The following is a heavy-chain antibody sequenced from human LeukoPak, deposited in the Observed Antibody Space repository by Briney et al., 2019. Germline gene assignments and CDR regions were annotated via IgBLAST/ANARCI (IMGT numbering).Heavy chain of an antibody. D-gene: IGHD6-13*01. J-gene: IGHJ4*02. CDR2: IYTSGST. V-gene: IGHV4-61*02. CDR1: GGSISSGSYY. Sequence: PSETLSLTCTVSGGSISSGSYYWSWIRQPAGKGLEWIGRIYTSGSTNYNPSLKSRVSISVDTSKNQFSLKLSSVTAADTAVYYCARHYSRSWYQDYFDYWGQGTLVTVSS. CDR3: ARHYSRSWYQDYFDY.